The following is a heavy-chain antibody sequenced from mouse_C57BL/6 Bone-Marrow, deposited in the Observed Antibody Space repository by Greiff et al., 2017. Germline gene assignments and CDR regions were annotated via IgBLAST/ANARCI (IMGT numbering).Heavy chain of an antibody. D-gene: IGHD2-14*01. CDR1: GYTFTSYW. J-gene: IGHJ3*01. CDR2: IHPNSGST. CDR3: AREYDGLAY. V-gene: IGHV1-64*01. Sequence: QVQLQQPGAELVKPGASVKLSCKASGYTFTSYWMHWVKQRPGQGLEWIGMIHPNSGSTNYNEKFKSKATLTVDKSSSTAYMQLSSLTSEDSAVYYCAREYDGLAYWGQGTLVTVSA.